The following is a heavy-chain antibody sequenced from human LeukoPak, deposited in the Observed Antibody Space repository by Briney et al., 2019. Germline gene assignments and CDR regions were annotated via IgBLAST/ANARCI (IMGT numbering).Heavy chain of an antibody. Sequence: SETLSLTCTVSGGPISSYYWSWIRQPPGKGLEWIGYIYYSGSTNYNPSLKSRVTISVDTSKNQFSLKLSSVTAADTAVYYCARYTAMAHFDYWGQGTLVTVSS. V-gene: IGHV4-59*01. CDR1: GGPISSYY. CDR2: IYYSGST. CDR3: ARYTAMAHFDY. D-gene: IGHD5-18*01. J-gene: IGHJ4*02.